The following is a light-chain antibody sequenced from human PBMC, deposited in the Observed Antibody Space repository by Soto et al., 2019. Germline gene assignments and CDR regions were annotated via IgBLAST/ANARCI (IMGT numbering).Light chain of an antibody. CDR1: QSISSW. CDR2: DAS. CDR3: QQYNSYLT. V-gene: IGKV1-5*01. J-gene: IGKJ4*01. Sequence: DIQMTQSPSTLSASVGDRVTITCRASQSISSWLAWYQQKPGKAPKFLIYDASSLESGVPSRFSGSGSGTKFSLTISSLQPDDFATYYCQQYNSYLTFGGGTKVDIK.